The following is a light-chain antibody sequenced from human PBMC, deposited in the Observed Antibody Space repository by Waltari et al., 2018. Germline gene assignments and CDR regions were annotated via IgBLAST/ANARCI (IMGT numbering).Light chain of an antibody. CDR1: QSVSSY. CDR2: DAS. J-gene: IGKJ1*01. Sequence: EIVLTQSPATLSLSPGERATLSCRASQSVSSYLAWSQQKPGQAPRLLIYDASNRATGIPARFSGSGSGTDLTLTISSLEPEDFAVYYCQQRSNWLWTFGQGTKVEIK. CDR3: QQRSNWLWT. V-gene: IGKV3-11*01.